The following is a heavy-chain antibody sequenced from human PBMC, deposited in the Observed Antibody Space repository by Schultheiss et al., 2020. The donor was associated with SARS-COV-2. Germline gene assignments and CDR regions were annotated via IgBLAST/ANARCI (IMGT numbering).Heavy chain of an antibody. Sequence: GGSLRLSCEASGFTFSSSTMNWVRQAPGKGLEYISSINHNSRQMHYAEPAKGRFTISRDNAKNSLYLQMTVLRVEDTAVYYCVSGDSRDKWGQGTLVTRLL. V-gene: IGHV3-21*01. CDR1: GFTFSSST. CDR2: INHNSRQM. J-gene: IGHJ4*02. D-gene: IGHD2-21*01. CDR3: VSGDSRDK.